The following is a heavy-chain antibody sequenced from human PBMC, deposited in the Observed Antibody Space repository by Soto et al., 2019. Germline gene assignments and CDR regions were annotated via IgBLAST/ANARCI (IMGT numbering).Heavy chain of an antibody. CDR3: ASNTVTPVDAMDV. V-gene: IGHV4-34*02. D-gene: IGHD4-17*01. CDR2: INHRGDT. CDR1: RGSFSAYY. J-gene: IGHJ6*02. Sequence: QVQIQQWGAGLLRPSETLSLTCGVSRGSFSAYYWPWIRQPPGKGLEWIAEINHRGDTTYNPSLRSRVTISVDTSRNHFFLRLNSVTVADTAIYYCASNTVTPVDAMDVWGQGTTVTVS.